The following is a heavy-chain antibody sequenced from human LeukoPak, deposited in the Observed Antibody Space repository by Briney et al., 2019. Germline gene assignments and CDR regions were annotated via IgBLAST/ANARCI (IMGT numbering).Heavy chain of an antibody. CDR2: MNPNSGNT. CDR1: GYTFTSYD. Sequence: ASVKVSCKASGYTFTSYDINWVRQATGQGLEWMGWMNPNSGNTGYAQKFQGRVTMTRNTSISTAYMDLSSLRSEDTAVYYCARGVINLGNYYGMDVWGQGTTVTVSS. D-gene: IGHD3-10*01. CDR3: ARGVINLGNYYGMDV. V-gene: IGHV1-8*01. J-gene: IGHJ6*02.